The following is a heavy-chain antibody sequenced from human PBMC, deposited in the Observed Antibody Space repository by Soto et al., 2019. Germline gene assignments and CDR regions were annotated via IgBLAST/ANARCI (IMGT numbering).Heavy chain of an antibody. CDR3: ARGICFPAGYFDL. CDR2: IIPIFGTA. CDR1: GGTFSSYA. D-gene: IGHD2-15*01. V-gene: IGHV1-69*12. Sequence: HVQLVQSGAEVKKPGSSVKVSCNASGGTFSSYAISWVRQAPGQGLEWMGGIIPIFGTANYAQKFQGRVTITADESTSTVYMVLSSLRSEDTAVYYCARGICFPAGYFDLWGRGTLVTVSS. J-gene: IGHJ2*01.